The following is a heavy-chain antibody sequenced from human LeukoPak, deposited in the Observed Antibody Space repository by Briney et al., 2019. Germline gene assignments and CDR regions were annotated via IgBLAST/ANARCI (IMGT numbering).Heavy chain of an antibody. CDR3: ASLLYYDFWSGYYVPY. CDR2: IYYSGST. CDR1: GGSISRSSYY. J-gene: IGHJ4*02. V-gene: IGHV4-39*01. D-gene: IGHD3-3*01. Sequence: PSETLSLTCTVSGGSISRSSYYWGWIRQPPGKGLEWIGTIYYSGSTYYNPSLKSRVTISVDTSKNQFSLKLSSVTAADTAVYYCASLLYYDFWSGYYVPYWGKGTLVTVSS.